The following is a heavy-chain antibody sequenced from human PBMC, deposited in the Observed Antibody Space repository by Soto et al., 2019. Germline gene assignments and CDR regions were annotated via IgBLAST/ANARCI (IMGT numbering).Heavy chain of an antibody. D-gene: IGHD3-22*01. V-gene: IGHV1-24*01. J-gene: IGHJ4*02. CDR3: ATDLGLTSGYYHFDY. CDR2: FDPEDGET. Sequence: ASVKVSCKFSGYTLTELSMHWVRQAPGKGLEWMGGFDPEDGETIYAQKFQGRVTMTEDTSTDTAYMELSSLRSEDTAVYYCATDLGLTSGYYHFDYWGQGTLVTVSS. CDR1: GYTLTELS.